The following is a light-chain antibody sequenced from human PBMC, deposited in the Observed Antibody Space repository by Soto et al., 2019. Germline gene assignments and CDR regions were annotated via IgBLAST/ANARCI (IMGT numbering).Light chain of an antibody. CDR2: GAS. Sequence: ELVLTQSPGTLSLSPGERATLSCRASQTVTNNYLAWYQQKPGQAPRLLIFGASSRATDIPDRFGGSGSGTDFTLTISSLEPEDFAVYYCQQYGSSPLFTFGPGTKVDFK. CDR1: QTVTNNY. CDR3: QQYGSSPLFT. J-gene: IGKJ3*01. V-gene: IGKV3-20*01.